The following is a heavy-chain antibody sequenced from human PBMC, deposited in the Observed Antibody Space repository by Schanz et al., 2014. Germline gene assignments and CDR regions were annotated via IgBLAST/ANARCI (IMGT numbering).Heavy chain of an antibody. J-gene: IGHJ4*02. V-gene: IGHV4-39*01. D-gene: IGHD1-26*01. CDR1: GGSISSSSYY. Sequence: QLQLQESGPGLVKPSETLSLTCTVSGGSISSSSYYWGWIRQPPGKGLEWIGSIYASGGTYYNPSRKRRATISVDTSKTLSPLGLSSVTAADTAVYFCARRGIGGTYYREPFDYWGQGTLVTVSS. CDR3: ARRGIGGTYYREPFDY. CDR2: IYASGGT.